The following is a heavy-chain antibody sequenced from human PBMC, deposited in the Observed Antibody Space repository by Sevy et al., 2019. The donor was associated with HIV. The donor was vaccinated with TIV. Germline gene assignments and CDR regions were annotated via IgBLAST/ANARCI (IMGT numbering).Heavy chain of an antibody. CDR1: GFTFSSYW. V-gene: IGHV3-74*01. J-gene: IGHJ6*02. Sequence: GRSLRLSCAASGFTFSSYWMHWVRQAPGKGLVWVSRINSDGSSTSYADAVKGRFTISRANAKNKLYLQMNSLRAEDKAVYYCARQLRWLQFDYYGMDVWGQGTTVTVSS. CDR2: INSDGSST. CDR3: ARQLRWLQFDYYGMDV. D-gene: IGHD5-12*01.